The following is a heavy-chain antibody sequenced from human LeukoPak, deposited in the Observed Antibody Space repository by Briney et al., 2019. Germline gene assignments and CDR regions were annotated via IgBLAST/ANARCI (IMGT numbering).Heavy chain of an antibody. Sequence: GGSLRLSCAASGFTFSNYWMHWVRQAPGKGLVWVSRINTDGSSTTYADSVRGRFTISRDNAKNTLYLQMNSLRAEDTAVYYCAREDGYSSSWYSDYWGQGTLVTVSS. CDR3: AREDGYSSSWYSDY. J-gene: IGHJ4*02. CDR2: INTDGSST. D-gene: IGHD6-13*01. CDR1: GFTFSNYW. V-gene: IGHV3-74*01.